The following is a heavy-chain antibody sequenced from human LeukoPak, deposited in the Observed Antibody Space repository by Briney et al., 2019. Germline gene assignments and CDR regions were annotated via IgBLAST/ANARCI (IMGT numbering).Heavy chain of an antibody. Sequence: PGRSLRLSCAASGFTFSSYGMHWVRQAPGKGLEWVAVISYDGSNKYYADSVKGRFTTSRDNSKNTLYLQMNSLRAEDTAVYYCAKDPNYDFWSGYSNYFDYWGQGTLVTVSS. CDR2: ISYDGSNK. D-gene: IGHD3-3*01. CDR1: GFTFSSYG. CDR3: AKDPNYDFWSGYSNYFDY. V-gene: IGHV3-30*18. J-gene: IGHJ4*02.